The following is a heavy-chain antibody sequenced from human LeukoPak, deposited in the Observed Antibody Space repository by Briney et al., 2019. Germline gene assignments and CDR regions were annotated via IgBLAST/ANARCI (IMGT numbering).Heavy chain of an antibody. D-gene: IGHD4-17*01. J-gene: IGHJ4*02. Sequence: SETLSLTCTVSGGSISSYYWSWIRQPPGKGLEWIGYIYYSGSTNYNPSLKSRVTISVDTSKNQFSLKLSSVTAADTAVYYCARGAYTYGDYSYYFDYWGQGTLVTVSS. CDR2: IYYSGST. CDR3: ARGAYTYGDYSYYFDY. CDR1: GGSISSYY. V-gene: IGHV4-59*12.